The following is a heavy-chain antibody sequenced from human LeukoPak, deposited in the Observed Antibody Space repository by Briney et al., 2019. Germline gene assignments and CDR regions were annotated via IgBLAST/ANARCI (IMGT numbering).Heavy chain of an antibody. J-gene: IGHJ1*01. CDR1: GGTFSSYA. CDR2: IIPIFGTA. D-gene: IGHD3-22*01. V-gene: IGHV1-69*05. CDR3: ASYPVVEGSYYDSSDHVIVYFQH. Sequence: ASVKVSCKASGGTFSSYAISWVRQAPGQGLGWMGGIIPIFGTANYAQKFQGRVTITTDESTSTAYMELSSLRSEDTAVYYCASYPVVEGSYYDSSDHVIVYFQHWGQGTLVTVSS.